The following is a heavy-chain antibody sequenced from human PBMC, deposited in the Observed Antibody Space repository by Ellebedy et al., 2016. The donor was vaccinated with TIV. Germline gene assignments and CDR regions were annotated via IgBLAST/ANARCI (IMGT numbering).Heavy chain of an antibody. D-gene: IGHD3-10*02. Sequence: GESLKISCAASGLTFSSYFMHWVRQAPGKGLEWVAVISSDGSNKTYGDSVKGRFTISRDNSKNTLYLEMKRLRVDDTAVYYCADMFQSWGQGTLVTVSS. CDR3: ADMFQS. CDR2: ISSDGSNK. CDR1: GLTFSSYF. V-gene: IGHV3-30-3*01. J-gene: IGHJ1*01.